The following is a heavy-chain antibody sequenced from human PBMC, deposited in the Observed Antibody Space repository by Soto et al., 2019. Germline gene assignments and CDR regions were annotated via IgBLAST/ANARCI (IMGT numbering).Heavy chain of an antibody. CDR3: ARDPPPPDY. CDR2: ISAYNGNT. V-gene: IGHV1-18*01. CDR1: CYTFASYA. J-gene: IGHJ4*02. Sequence: QVQLVQSGAEVKKPGASVKVSCKASCYTFASYAISWMRQAPGQGVEWMGWISAYNGNTNYAQKLQGRVTMTTDTSTSTAYTELRSLRSDDTTVYYCARDPPPPDYWGQGTLVTVSS.